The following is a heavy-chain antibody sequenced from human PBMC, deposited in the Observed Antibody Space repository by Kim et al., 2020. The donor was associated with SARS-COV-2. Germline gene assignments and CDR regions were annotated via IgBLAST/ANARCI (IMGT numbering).Heavy chain of an antibody. CDR2: IYYSGST. CDR3: ARVFIVGATWEYGMDV. D-gene: IGHD1-26*01. V-gene: IGHV4-39*01. J-gene: IGHJ6*02. CDR1: GGSISSSSYY. Sequence: SETLSLTCTVSGGSISSSSYYWGWIRQPPGKGLEWIGSIYYSGSTYYNPSLKSRVTISVDTSKNQFSLKLSSVTAADTAVYYCARVFIVGATWEYGMDVWGQGTTVTVSS.